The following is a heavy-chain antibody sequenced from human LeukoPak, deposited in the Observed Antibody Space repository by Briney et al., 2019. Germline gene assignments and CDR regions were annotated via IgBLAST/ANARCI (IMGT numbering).Heavy chain of an antibody. CDR1: GYTFTSYY. V-gene: IGHV1-46*01. D-gene: IGHD2-2*01. J-gene: IGHJ4*02. CDR3: ASAPYCSSTSCYLPPDY. CDR2: INPSGGST. Sequence: ASVTVSCKASGYTFTSYYMHWVRQAPGQGLEWMGIINPSGGSTSYAQKFQGRVTMTRDTSTSTVYMELSSLRSEDTAVYYCASAPYCSSTSCYLPPDYWGQGTLVTASS.